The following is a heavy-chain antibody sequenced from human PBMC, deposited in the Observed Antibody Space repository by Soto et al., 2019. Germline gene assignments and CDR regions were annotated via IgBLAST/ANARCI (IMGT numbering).Heavy chain of an antibody. CDR3: ARLRQTTVSNLPYWYFDL. CDR2: IYYSGST. V-gene: IGHV4-31*03. CDR1: GGSISSGGYY. J-gene: IGHJ2*01. Sequence: QVQLQESGPGLVKPSQTLSLTCTVSGGSISSGGYYWSWIRQHPGKGLEWIGYIYYSGSTYYNPYLKSRVTISVDTSKNQFSLKLSSVTAADTAVYYCARLRQTTVSNLPYWYFDLWGRGTLVTVSS. D-gene: IGHD4-17*01.